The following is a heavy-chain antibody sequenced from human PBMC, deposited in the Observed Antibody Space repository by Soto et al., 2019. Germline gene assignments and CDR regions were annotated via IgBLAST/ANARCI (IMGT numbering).Heavy chain of an antibody. CDR3: AKDRLAGNFDY. J-gene: IGHJ4*02. Sequence: EVQVLDSGGGLVQPGGSLRLSCAASGFTFNNYAMNWVRQAPGKGLEWVATISATGGSTYYADSVKGRFTISRDNSKNTLYLQMYGLRVEDTAVYYCAKDRLAGNFDYWGQGTQVTVSS. CDR1: GFTFNNYA. CDR2: ISATGGST. V-gene: IGHV3-23*01.